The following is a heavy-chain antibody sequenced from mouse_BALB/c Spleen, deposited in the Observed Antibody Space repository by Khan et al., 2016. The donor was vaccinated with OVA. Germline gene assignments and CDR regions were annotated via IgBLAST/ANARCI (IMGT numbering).Heavy chain of an antibody. CDR1: GYTFTSYG. Sequence: QIQLVQSGPELKKPGETVKISCKASGYTFTSYGMNWVQQSPGKALKWMGWINTYTGEPTYADDFKGRFAFSLETSASTASLQISIRKNEDRETYVYARPHYFAYPLDHWGQGTSVTVSS. CDR2: INTYTGEP. J-gene: IGHJ4*01. D-gene: IGHD1-1*01. V-gene: IGHV9-1*02. CDR3: ARPHYFAYPLDH.